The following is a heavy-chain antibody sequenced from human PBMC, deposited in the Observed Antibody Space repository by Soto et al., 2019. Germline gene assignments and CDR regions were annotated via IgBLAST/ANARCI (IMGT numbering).Heavy chain of an antibody. CDR3: AAPGGGSSYGYVH. CDR1: GYTFTTYY. V-gene: IGHV1-46*01. Sequence: QVQLVQSGAEVRKPGASVKVSCRTSGYTFTTYYIYWVRQAPGQGLEWMGTINPSGGGANYAQKFQDRVTMTRDTSTTTVYMELSSLRSDDTAVYYCAAPGGGSSYGYVHWGQGTLVTVSS. D-gene: IGHD5-18*01. J-gene: IGHJ4*02. CDR2: INPSGGGA.